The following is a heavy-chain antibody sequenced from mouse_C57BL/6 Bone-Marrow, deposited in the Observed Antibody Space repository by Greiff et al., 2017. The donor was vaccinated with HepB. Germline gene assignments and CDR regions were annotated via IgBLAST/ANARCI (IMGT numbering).Heavy chain of an antibody. CDR1: GFTFTDYY. D-gene: IGHD2-3*01. J-gene: IGHJ3*01. V-gene: IGHV7-3*01. CDR2: IRNKANGYTT. Sequence: EVKLVESGGGLVQPGGSLSLSCAASGFTFTDYYMSWVRQPPGKALEWLGLIRNKANGYTTEYSASVKGRFTISRDNSQSILYLQMDALRAEHSASYYCARDRWLIPWFAYWGQGTLVTV. CDR3: ARDRWLIPWFAY.